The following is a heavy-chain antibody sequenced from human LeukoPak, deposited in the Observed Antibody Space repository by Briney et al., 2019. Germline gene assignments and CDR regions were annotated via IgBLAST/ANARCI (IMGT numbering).Heavy chain of an antibody. J-gene: IGHJ6*03. CDR3: ARDRGSYSDYYMDV. D-gene: IGHD1-26*01. CDR1: GFTFSSYS. Sequence: GGSLRLSCAASGFTFSSYSMNWVRQAPGKGLEWVSSIRSSSSYIYYADSVKGRFTISRDNAKNSLYLQMNSLRAEDTAVYYCARDRGSYSDYYMDVWGKGTTVTVSS. CDR2: IRSSSSYI. V-gene: IGHV3-21*01.